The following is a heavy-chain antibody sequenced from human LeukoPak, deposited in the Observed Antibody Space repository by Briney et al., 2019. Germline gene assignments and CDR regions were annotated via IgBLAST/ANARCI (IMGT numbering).Heavy chain of an antibody. CDR2: ISAYNGNT. Sequence: GASVKVSCKASGYTFTGYYMHWVRQAPGQGLEWMGWISAYNGNTNYAQKLQGRVTMTTDTSTSTAYMELRSLRSDDTAVYYCARYSEERPMVHFDYWGQGTLVTVSS. CDR3: ARYSEERPMVHFDY. J-gene: IGHJ4*02. D-gene: IGHD3-10*01. V-gene: IGHV1-18*04. CDR1: GYTFTGYY.